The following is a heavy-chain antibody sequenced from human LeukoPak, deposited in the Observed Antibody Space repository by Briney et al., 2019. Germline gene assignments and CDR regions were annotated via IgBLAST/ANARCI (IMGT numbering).Heavy chain of an antibody. D-gene: IGHD3-3*01. J-gene: IGHJ4*02. CDR2: IRYDGSNK. CDR3: TKSPNTIFGVVSPAPDY. V-gene: IGHV3-30*02. CDR1: GFTFSSYG. Sequence: PGGSLRLSCAASGFTFSSYGMHWVRQAPGKGLEWVAFIRYDGSNKCYADSVKGRFTISRDNSKNTLYLQMNSLRAEDTAVYYCTKSPNTIFGVVSPAPDYWGQGTLVTVSS.